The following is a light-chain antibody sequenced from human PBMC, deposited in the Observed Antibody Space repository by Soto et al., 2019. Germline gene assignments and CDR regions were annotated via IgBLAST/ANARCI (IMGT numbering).Light chain of an antibody. J-gene: IGLJ3*02. CDR2: DNN. CDR3: GTWASSLSAGV. CDR1: SCNIGKNY. Sequence: QSVLTQPPSVSAAPGQRVTISFSGSSCNIGKNYVSWYQQLPGTAPKLLIYDNNKRPSGIPDRFSGSNSGTSASLGITGLQTGDEADYYCGTWASSLSAGVFRGGTQLTVL. V-gene: IGLV1-51*01.